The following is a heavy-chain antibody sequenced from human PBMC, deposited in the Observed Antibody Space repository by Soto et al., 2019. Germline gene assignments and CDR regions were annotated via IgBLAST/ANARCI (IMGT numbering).Heavy chain of an antibody. CDR2: ISAYNGNT. J-gene: IGHJ4*02. D-gene: IGHD6-19*01. CDR1: GYTFTSYG. V-gene: IGHV1-18*01. CDR3: ARDETPFLSIAVAGTALDY. Sequence: GASVKVSCKASGYTFTSYGISWVRQAPGQRLEWKGWISAYNGNTNYAQKLQGRVTMTTDTSTSTAYMELRSLRSDDTAVYYCARDETPFLSIAVAGTALDYWGQGTLVTVSS.